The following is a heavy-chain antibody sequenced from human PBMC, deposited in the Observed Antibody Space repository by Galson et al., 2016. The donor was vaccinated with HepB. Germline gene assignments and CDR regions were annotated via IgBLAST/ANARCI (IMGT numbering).Heavy chain of an antibody. D-gene: IGHD6-13*01. CDR1: GGTFSRHA. V-gene: IGHV1-69*10. Sequence: SVKVSCKASGGTFSRHAVSWVRQAPGQGLEWMGGIISDLGIEKLAQKFQGRVTITADESTSTAYMELTSLRSEDTAVYYCARGARAIAAPGLFDFWGQGTLVTVSS. J-gene: IGHJ4*02. CDR2: IISDLGIE. CDR3: ARGARAIAAPGLFDF.